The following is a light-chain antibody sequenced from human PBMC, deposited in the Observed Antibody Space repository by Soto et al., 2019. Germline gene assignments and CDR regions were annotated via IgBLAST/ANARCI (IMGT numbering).Light chain of an antibody. CDR3: SSHAGSINLI. CDR2: EVN. CDR1: SSDVGGYNF. Sequence: QSALTQPPSASGSPGQSVTIPCTGTSSDVGGYNFVSWYQQHPGKAPKLPIYEVNKRPSGVPDRFSGSKSGNTASLTVSGLQAEDEADYYCSSHAGSINLIFGGGTKVTVL. V-gene: IGLV2-8*01. J-gene: IGLJ2*01.